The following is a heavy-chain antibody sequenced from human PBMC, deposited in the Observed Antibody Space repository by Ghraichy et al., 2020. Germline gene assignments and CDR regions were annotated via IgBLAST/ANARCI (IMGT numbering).Heavy chain of an antibody. V-gene: IGHV3-48*02. Sequence: GGSLRLSCAASGFTFSSYSMYWVRQAPGKGLEWVSYISSSSSTIYYADSVKGRFTISRDNAKNSLYLQMNSLRDEDTAVYYCARDRGDFWSGYNAFDIWGQGTMVTVSS. CDR1: GFTFSSYS. CDR3: ARDRGDFWSGYNAFDI. J-gene: IGHJ3*02. D-gene: IGHD3-3*01. CDR2: ISSSSSTI.